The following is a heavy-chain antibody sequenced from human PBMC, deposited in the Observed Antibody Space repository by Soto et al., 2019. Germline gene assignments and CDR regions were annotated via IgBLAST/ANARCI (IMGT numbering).Heavy chain of an antibody. CDR1: GFTFSSYA. D-gene: IGHD3-22*01. CDR2: ISGSGGST. CDR3: AKESWNQYYYDSSANDY. Sequence: PGGSLRLSCAASGFTFSSYAMSWVRQAPGKGLEWVSAISGSGGSTYYADSVKGRFTISRDNSKNTLYLQMNSLRAEDTAVYYCAKESWNQYYYDSSANDYWGQGTLVTVSS. V-gene: IGHV3-23*01. J-gene: IGHJ4*02.